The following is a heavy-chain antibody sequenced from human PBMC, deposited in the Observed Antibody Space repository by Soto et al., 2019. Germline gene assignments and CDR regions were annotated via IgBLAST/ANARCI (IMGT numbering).Heavy chain of an antibody. CDR3: ASPPTTVTTRYYYYMDV. J-gene: IGHJ6*03. Sequence: SETLSLTCTVSGGSISSYYWSWIRQSPGKGLEWIGYIHYSGSTKSNPSLKSRVTISVDTSKNQFSLKLSSVTAADTAVYYCASPPTTVTTRYYYYMDVWGKGTTVTVSS. CDR2: IHYSGST. D-gene: IGHD4-17*01. CDR1: GGSISSYY. V-gene: IGHV4-59*08.